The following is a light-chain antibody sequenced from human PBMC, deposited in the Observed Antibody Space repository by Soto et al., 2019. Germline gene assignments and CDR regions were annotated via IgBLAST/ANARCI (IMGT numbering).Light chain of an antibody. Sequence: EVVMTEYSLFIPVTRGQAAAISCRWRQDHVYSDGNTYLNWFHQRPGQSPRRLIYKVSNRDSGVPDRFSGSGSGTDFTLKISRVEAEDVGVYYCMQGTHWPPPFGQGTRLEIK. CDR1: QDHVYSDGNTY. CDR3: MQGTHWPPP. J-gene: IGKJ5*01. CDR2: KVS. V-gene: IGKV2-30*01.